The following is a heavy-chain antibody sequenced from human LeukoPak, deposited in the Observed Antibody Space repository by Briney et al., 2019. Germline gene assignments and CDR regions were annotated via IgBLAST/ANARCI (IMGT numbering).Heavy chain of an antibody. CDR3: AHRRPYYDSSGYFRVSNAFDI. Sequence: SGPTLVNPTQTLTLTCTFSGFSLSTSGVGVGWIRQPPGKALEWLALIYWDDDKRYSPSLKSRLTTTKDTSKIQVLLTMTNMDPVDTATYYCAHRRPYYDSSGYFRVSNAFDIWGHGTMVTVSS. CDR1: GFSLSTSGVG. J-gene: IGHJ3*02. V-gene: IGHV2-5*02. D-gene: IGHD3-22*01. CDR2: IYWDDDK.